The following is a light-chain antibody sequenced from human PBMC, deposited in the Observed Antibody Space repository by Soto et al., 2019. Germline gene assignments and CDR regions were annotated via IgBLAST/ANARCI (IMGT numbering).Light chain of an antibody. V-gene: IGKV1-5*01. Sequence: DIQMTQSPSTLSASVGDRVTITCRASQSISSWLAWYKQKPGKAPKLLIYDASSLESGVPSGFSGSGSGTEFTITISSLQPDDFATYYCQQYNSAFGQGTKVEIK. CDR3: QQYNSA. CDR2: DAS. CDR1: QSISSW. J-gene: IGKJ1*01.